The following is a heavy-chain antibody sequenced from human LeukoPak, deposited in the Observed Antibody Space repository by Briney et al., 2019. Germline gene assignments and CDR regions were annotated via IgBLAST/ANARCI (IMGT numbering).Heavy chain of an antibody. CDR1: GGSISNYY. D-gene: IGHD3-10*01. V-gene: IGHV4-59*01. CDR3: ARAKPKNMVRGLIMRRESRYYFDY. CDR2: IYYTGTT. J-gene: IGHJ4*02. Sequence: PSETLSLTCIVSGGSISNYYWSWIRQPPGKGLEWIGYIYYTGTTNYNPSLKSRVTISVDTSKTQFSLKLTSVTAADTAVYYCARAKPKNMVRGLIMRRESRYYFDYWGQGTLVTVSS.